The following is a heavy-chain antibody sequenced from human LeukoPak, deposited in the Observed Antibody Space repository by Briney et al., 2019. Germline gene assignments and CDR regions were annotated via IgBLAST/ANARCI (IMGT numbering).Heavy chain of an antibody. J-gene: IGHJ4*02. CDR2: ISYTGST. CDR1: GGSFSNYY. D-gene: IGHD4-17*01. V-gene: IGHV4-59*01. Sequence: SETLSLTCAVYGGSFSNYYWSWIRQPPGKGLDWIGYISYTGSTNYNPSLKSRVTISVDTSKKQFSLRLSSVTAADTAVYYCARVRYGVFDYWGQGTLVTVSS. CDR3: ARVRYGVFDY.